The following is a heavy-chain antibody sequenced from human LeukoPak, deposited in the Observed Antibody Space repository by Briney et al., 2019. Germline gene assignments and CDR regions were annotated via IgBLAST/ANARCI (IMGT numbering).Heavy chain of an antibody. D-gene: IGHD6-13*01. Sequence: GGSLRLSCAASGSTFSSYAMSWVRQAPGKGLEWVSAISGSGFSTYYADSVKGRFTISRDISKNTLYLQMNSLRAEDTAVYYCAKVAGTSSWYQVDYWGQGTLVTVSS. J-gene: IGHJ4*02. V-gene: IGHV3-23*01. CDR1: GSTFSSYA. CDR3: AKVAGTSSWYQVDY. CDR2: ISGSGFST.